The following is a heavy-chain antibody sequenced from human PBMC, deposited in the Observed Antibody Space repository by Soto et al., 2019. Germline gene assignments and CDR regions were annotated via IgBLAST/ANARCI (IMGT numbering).Heavy chain of an antibody. Sequence: EVQLVQSGAEVKKPGESLRISCKGSGYSFTSYWISWVRQMPGKGLEWMGRIDPSDSYTNYSPSFQGHVTISADKSISTAYLQWSSLKASDTAMYYCARQSGPYYDSSQGNWFDPWGQGTLVTVSS. V-gene: IGHV5-10-1*03. CDR1: GYSFTSYW. D-gene: IGHD3-22*01. CDR2: IDPSDSYT. J-gene: IGHJ5*02. CDR3: ARQSGPYYDSSQGNWFDP.